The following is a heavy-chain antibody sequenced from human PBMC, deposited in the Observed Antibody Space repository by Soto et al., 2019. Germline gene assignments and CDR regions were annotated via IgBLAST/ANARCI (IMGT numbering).Heavy chain of an antibody. D-gene: IGHD2-15*01. Sequence: EVQLVESGGGLVQPGGSLRLSCAASGLIVSSTYMSWVRQAPGKGLEWVSVISNGGDTHYADSVKGRFGLSRDISNNTLHLQMSSLRVEDTAVYYCAREPRYCSGGSCSITGDAFDIWGQGTMVTVSS. V-gene: IGHV3-66*01. CDR3: AREPRYCSGGSCSITGDAFDI. J-gene: IGHJ3*02. CDR1: GLIVSSTY. CDR2: ISNGGDT.